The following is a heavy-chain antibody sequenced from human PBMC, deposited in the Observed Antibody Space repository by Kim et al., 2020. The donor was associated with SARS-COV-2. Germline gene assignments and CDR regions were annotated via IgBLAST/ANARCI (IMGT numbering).Heavy chain of an antibody. Sequence: GGSLRLSCAASGFTFSNAWMSWVRQAPGKGLEWVGRIKSKTDGGTTDYAAPVKGRFTISRDDSKNTLYLQMNSLKTEDTAVYYCTTDLAGIVVVIVREYWGQGTLVTVSS. CDR3: TTDLAGIVVVIVREY. J-gene: IGHJ4*02. CDR2: IKSKTDGGTT. D-gene: IGHD3-22*01. CDR1: GFTFSNAW. V-gene: IGHV3-15*01.